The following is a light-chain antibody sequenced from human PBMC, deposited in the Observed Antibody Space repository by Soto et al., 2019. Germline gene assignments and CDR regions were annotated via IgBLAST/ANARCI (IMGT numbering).Light chain of an antibody. CDR3: QQYDNWPLT. CDR2: GAS. V-gene: IGKV3-15*01. J-gene: IGKJ4*01. CDR1: QSINTN. Sequence: EIVMTQSPATLSVSPGERATLSCRASQSINTNLAWYQRTPGQAPRLLIYGASTRATGIPDRFSGSGSGTEFTLTISSLQSEDFAAYFCQQYDNWPLTFGGGTKVDIK.